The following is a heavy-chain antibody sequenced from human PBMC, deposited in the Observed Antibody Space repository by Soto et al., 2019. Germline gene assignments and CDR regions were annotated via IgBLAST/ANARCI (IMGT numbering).Heavy chain of an antibody. CDR2: IYFTGTT. CDR3: ASRPRRAYSYGIDY. V-gene: IGHV4-31*03. Sequence: PSETLSLTCNVSGGSISSGTSYWTWIRQHPGEGLECIGHIYFTGTTYSNPSLRSRLTISVDTSKNQFSLKLTSVTAADTATYYCASRPRRAYSYGIDYWGLGTLVTVSS. J-gene: IGHJ4*02. D-gene: IGHD3-16*01. CDR1: GGSISSGTSY.